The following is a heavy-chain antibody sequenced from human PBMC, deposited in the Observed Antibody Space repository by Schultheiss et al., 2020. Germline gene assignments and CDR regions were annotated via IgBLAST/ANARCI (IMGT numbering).Heavy chain of an antibody. CDR3: ARDIIAAGGENWFDP. CDR1: GGSFSGYY. Sequence: SETLSLTCAVYGGSFSGYYWSWIRQPPGKGLEWIASIYHSGSTYYNPSLKSRVTISADTSKNQFSLNLNSVTAADTAVYYCARDIIAAGGENWFDPWGQGSLVTVSS. V-gene: IGHV4-34*01. CDR2: IYHSGST. J-gene: IGHJ5*02. D-gene: IGHD6-13*01.